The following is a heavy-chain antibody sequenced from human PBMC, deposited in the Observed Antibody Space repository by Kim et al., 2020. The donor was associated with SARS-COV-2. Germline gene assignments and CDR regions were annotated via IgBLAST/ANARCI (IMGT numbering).Heavy chain of an antibody. V-gene: IGHV3-30*18. CDR3: AKDLQAYFDTSVAV. Sequence: GGSLRLSCAASGFTFSSYGMHWVRQAPGKGLEWVAVISNDGSRKVYADSVKGRLTISRENSKNTGSLQMNSLTTEDTAVYYCAKDLQAYFDTSVAVWGQG. J-gene: IGHJ1*01. D-gene: IGHD3-22*01. CDR2: ISNDGSRK. CDR1: GFTFSSYG.